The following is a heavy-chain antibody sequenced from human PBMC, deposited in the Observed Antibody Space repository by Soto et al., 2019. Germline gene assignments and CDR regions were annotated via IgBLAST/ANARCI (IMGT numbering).Heavy chain of an antibody. CDR1: GYTFTGYY. Sequence: QVQLVQSGAEVKKPGASVKVSCKASGYTFTGYYMHWVRQAPGQGLEWMGSINPNSGGTNYAQKFQGRVTMTRDTSISTAYMELSRLRSDDTAVYYCARDRVAAAGTHYNWFDPWGQGTLVTVSS. V-gene: IGHV1-2*02. D-gene: IGHD6-13*01. CDR3: ARDRVAAAGTHYNWFDP. CDR2: INPNSGGT. J-gene: IGHJ5*02.